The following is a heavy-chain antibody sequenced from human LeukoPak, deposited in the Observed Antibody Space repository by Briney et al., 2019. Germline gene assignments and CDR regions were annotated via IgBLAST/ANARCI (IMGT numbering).Heavy chain of an antibody. CDR3: ARDTGSNYYYGMDV. CDR1: GFTFSSYG. CDR2: IWYDGSNK. Sequence: GGSLRLSCAASGFTFSSYGMHWVRQAPGKGLEWVAVIWYDGSNKYYADSVKGRFTISRDNSKNTLYLQMNSLRAEDTAVYYCARDTGSNYYYGMDVWGQGTTVTVSS. V-gene: IGHV3-33*01. D-gene: IGHD4-11*01. J-gene: IGHJ6*02.